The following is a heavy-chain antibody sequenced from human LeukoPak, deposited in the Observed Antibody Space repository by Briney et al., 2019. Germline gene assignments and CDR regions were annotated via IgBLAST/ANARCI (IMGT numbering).Heavy chain of an antibody. CDR3: ARFPTRGSYLPRDY. J-gene: IGHJ4*02. D-gene: IGHD1-26*01. CDR1: GFTFSSYA. CDR2: ISGSGGST. Sequence: PGGSLRLSCAASGFTFSSYAMSWVRQAPGKGLQWVSTISGSGGSTYYADSVKGRFTISRDNAKNSLYLQMNSLRAEDTAVYYCARFPTRGSYLPRDYWGQGTLVTVSS. V-gene: IGHV3-23*01.